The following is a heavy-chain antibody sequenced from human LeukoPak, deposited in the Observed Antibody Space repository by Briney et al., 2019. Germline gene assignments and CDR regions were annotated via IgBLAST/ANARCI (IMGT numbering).Heavy chain of an antibody. CDR2: ISWNSGSI. CDR1: EFTFDDYA. D-gene: IGHD1-26*01. Sequence: GGSLRLSCAASEFTFDDYAMHWVRQAPGKGLEWVSGISWNSGSIGYADSVKGRFAISRDNAKNSLYLQMNSLRAEDTALYYCAKDTWDGARYYGMDVWGQGTTVTVSS. J-gene: IGHJ6*02. CDR3: AKDTWDGARYYGMDV. V-gene: IGHV3-9*01.